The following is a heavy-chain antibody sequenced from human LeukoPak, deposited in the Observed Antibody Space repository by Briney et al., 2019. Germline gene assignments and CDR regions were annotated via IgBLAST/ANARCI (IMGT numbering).Heavy chain of an antibody. J-gene: IGHJ6*02. V-gene: IGHV3-23*01. Sequence: GGSLRLSCSTFGFNFANYAMSWVRQAPGKGLEWVSAISGSGGSTYYADSVKGRFTISRDNSKNTLYLQMNSLRAEDTAVYYCAKDLEAGFWSGYPFYYGMDVWGHGTTVTVSS. CDR3: AKDLEAGFWSGYPFYYGMDV. CDR2: ISGSGGST. CDR1: GFNFANYA. D-gene: IGHD3-3*01.